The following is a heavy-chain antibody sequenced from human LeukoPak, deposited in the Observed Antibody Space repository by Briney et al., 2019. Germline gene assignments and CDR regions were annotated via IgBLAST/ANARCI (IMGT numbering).Heavy chain of an antibody. V-gene: IGHV1-69*13. J-gene: IGHJ4*02. CDR1: GGTFSSYA. CDR2: IIPIFGTA. D-gene: IGHD3-9*01. Sequence: SVKVSCKASGGTFSSYAISWVRQAPGQGLEWMGGIIPIFGTANYAQKFQGRVTITADESTSTAYMELSSLRSEDTAVYYCARSKDLRLDDIYYWGQGTLVTVSS. CDR3: ARSKDLRLDDIYY.